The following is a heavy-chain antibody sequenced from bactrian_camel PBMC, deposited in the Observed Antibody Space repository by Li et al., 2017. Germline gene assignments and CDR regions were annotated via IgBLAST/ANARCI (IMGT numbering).Heavy chain of an antibody. D-gene: IGHD6*01. CDR1: GYPYTAGC. J-gene: IGHJ4*01. V-gene: IGHV3S63*01. Sequence: QVQLVESGGGSVQAGGSLRLSCAASGYPYTAGCMGWFRQAPGKEREGVAVIYTAIYPADVRAYYADSVKGRFNISRDNAKNTLYLQMNSLKTEDTAVYYCARMGWYVPYDLWGVGTQVTVS. CDR2: TAIYPADVRA.